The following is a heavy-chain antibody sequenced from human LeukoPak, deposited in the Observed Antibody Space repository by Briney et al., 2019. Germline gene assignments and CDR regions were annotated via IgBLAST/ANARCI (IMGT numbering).Heavy chain of an antibody. J-gene: IGHJ6*02. V-gene: IGHV4-39*07. CDR2: IYYSGST. Sequence: PSETLSLTCTVSGGSISSSSYYWGWIRQPPGKGLEWIGSIYYSGSTYYNPSLKSRVTISVDTSKYQFSLKLSSVTAADTAVYYCARDLGGSYAYYYYYGMDVWGQGTTVTVSS. CDR3: ARDLGGSYAYYYYYGMDV. D-gene: IGHD1-26*01. CDR1: GGSISSSSYY.